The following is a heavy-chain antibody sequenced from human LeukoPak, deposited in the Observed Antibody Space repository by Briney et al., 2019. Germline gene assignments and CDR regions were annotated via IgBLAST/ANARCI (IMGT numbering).Heavy chain of an antibody. D-gene: IGHD2-15*01. J-gene: IGHJ4*02. CDR1: GDSMSTYY. CDR2: IYTTGST. CDR3: ARADCSGGYCYFFDY. Sequence: SETLSLTCTVSGDSMSTYYWNWIRQSAGKGLEWIGRIYTTGSTTYNPSLKNRVTLSVDTSKSHFSLRLSSVTAADTAVYYCARADCSGGYCYFFDYWGQGTLVTVSS. V-gene: IGHV4-4*07.